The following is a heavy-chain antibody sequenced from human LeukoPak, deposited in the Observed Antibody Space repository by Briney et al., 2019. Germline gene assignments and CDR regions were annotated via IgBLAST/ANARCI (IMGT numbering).Heavy chain of an antibody. CDR3: AIPRRDIVVVPAAIGY. CDR2: ISYDGSNK. D-gene: IGHD2-2*01. Sequence: AGGSLRLSCAASGFTFSSYGMHWVRQAPGKGLEWVAVISYDGSNKYYADSVKGRFTISRDNSKNTLYLQMNSLRAEDTAVCYCAIPRRDIVVVPAAIGYWGQGTLVTVSS. V-gene: IGHV3-30*03. J-gene: IGHJ4*02. CDR1: GFTFSSYG.